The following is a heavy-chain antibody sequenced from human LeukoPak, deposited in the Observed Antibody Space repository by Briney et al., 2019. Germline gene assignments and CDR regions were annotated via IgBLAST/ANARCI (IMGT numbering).Heavy chain of an antibody. Sequence: SETLSLTCSVSDDSITMYYWTWIRQLPGKGLEGIGYVDHTGITSFSPSLNGRVSISRDTTKNLFSLRVRSVTAADTAVYFCARGRVSSSTWHSTYYNYFYIDVWGKGTTVTVSS. V-gene: IGHV4-59*01. D-gene: IGHD5-12*01. CDR3: ARGRVSSSTWHSTYYNYFYIDV. CDR2: VDHTGIT. CDR1: DDSITMYY. J-gene: IGHJ6*03.